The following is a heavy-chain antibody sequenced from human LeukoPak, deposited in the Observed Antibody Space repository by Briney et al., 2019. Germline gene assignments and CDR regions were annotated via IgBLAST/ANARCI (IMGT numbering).Heavy chain of an antibody. CDR3: TKDPNGDYVGAFDP. CDR2: ISGSGFST. D-gene: IGHD4-17*01. J-gene: IGHJ5*02. CDR1: GFTFDNYA. V-gene: IGHV3-23*01. Sequence: TGGSLRLSCEASGFTFDNYAMNWVRQAPGKGLEWVSAISGSGFSTYYADSVKGRFTISRDNSQNTLYLQMNSLRAEDTAVYYCTKDPNGDYVGAFDPWGQGTLVTVSS.